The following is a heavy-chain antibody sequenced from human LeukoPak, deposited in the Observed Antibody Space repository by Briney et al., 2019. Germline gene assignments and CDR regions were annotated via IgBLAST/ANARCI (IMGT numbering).Heavy chain of an antibody. CDR2: ISSSSSYI. CDR1: GFTFSSYS. Sequence: TGGSLRLSCAASGFTFSSYSMNWVRQAPGKGLEWVSSISSSSSYIYYADSVKGRFTISRDNAKNSLYLQMNSLRAEDTALYYCAQVSCPGVSCPNYYYGMDVWGQGTTVTVSS. CDR3: AQVSCPGVSCPNYYYGMDV. D-gene: IGHD2-8*02. V-gene: IGHV3-21*04. J-gene: IGHJ6*02.